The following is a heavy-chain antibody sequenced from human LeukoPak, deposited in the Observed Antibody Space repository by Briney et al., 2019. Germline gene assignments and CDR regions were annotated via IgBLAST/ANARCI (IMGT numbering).Heavy chain of an antibody. V-gene: IGHV5-51*01. Sequence: GESLKISCKGSGYSFTSYWIGWVRQMPGKGLEWMGNIYPGDSDTRYSPSFQGQVTISADKSISTAYLQWSSLKASDTAMYYCARQPPKNIVATIPFDYWGQGTLVTVSS. CDR3: ARQPPKNIVATIPFDY. CDR1: GYSFTSYW. D-gene: IGHD5-12*01. J-gene: IGHJ4*02. CDR2: IYPGDSDT.